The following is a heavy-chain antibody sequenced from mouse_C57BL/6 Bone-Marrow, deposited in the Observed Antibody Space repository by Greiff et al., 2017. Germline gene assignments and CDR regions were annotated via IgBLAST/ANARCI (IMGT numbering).Heavy chain of an antibody. D-gene: IGHD1-1*01. CDR1: GFTFSSYA. CDR2: ISDGGSYT. V-gene: IGHV5-4*03. J-gene: IGHJ4*01. Sequence: EVMLVESGGGLVKPGGSLKLSCAASGFTFSSYAMSWVRQTPEKRLEWVATISDGGSYTYYPDNVKGRFTISRDNAKNNLYLQMSHLKSEDTAMYYCARGTTVVARNYAMDYWGQGTSVTVSS. CDR3: ARGTTVVARNYAMDY.